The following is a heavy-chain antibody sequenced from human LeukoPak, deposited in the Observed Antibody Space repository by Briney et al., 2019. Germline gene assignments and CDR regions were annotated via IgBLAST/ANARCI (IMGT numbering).Heavy chain of an antibody. Sequence: SETLSLTCTVSGGSISSGGYYWSWLRQHPGKGLEWIGYIYYSGSTYYNPSLKSRVTISVDTSKNQFSLKLSSVTAADTAVYYCARFGYDFWSGSRPKEYYYYYYGMDVWGQGTTVTVSS. V-gene: IGHV4-31*03. CDR2: IYYSGST. CDR1: GGSISSGGYY. D-gene: IGHD3-3*01. J-gene: IGHJ6*02. CDR3: ARFGYDFWSGSRPKEYYYYYYGMDV.